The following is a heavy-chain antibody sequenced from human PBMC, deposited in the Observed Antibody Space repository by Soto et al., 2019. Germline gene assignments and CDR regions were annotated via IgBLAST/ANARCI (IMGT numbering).Heavy chain of an antibody. J-gene: IGHJ4*02. CDR3: AKNPGYYYDSTGYHFDY. CDR1: EFTFSNYS. D-gene: IGHD3-22*01. V-gene: IGHV3-23*01. Sequence: PGGSLRLSCATSEFTFSNYSMSWVPQAPGKGVEWVSAISYGGGTTYYADSVKGRFTISRDNSKNTLYLQMNSLRAEDTAVYYCAKNPGYYYDSTGYHFDYWGQGTLVTVSS. CDR2: ISYGGGTT.